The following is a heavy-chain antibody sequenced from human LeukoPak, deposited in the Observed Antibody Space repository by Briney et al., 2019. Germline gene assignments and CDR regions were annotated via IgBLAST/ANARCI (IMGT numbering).Heavy chain of an antibody. CDR2: IYYSGGT. D-gene: IGHD3-10*01. Sequence: SETLSLTCTVSGGSISSSSYYWGWIRQPPGKGLEWIGSIYYSGGTYYNPSLKSRVTISVDKSKNQFSLKLSSVTAADTAVYYCASLTRRITMVRGVIPFDYWGQGTLVTVSS. J-gene: IGHJ4*02. CDR3: ASLTRRITMVRGVIPFDY. CDR1: GGSISSSSYY. V-gene: IGHV4-39*07.